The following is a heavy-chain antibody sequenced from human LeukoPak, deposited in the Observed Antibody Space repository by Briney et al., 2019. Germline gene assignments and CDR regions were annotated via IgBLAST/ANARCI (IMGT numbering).Heavy chain of an antibody. V-gene: IGHV4-59*08. J-gene: IGHJ4*02. CDR1: GGSISSYY. D-gene: IGHD4-17*01. Sequence: PSETLSLTCTVSGGSISSYYWSWIRQPPGKGLEWIGYIYYSGSTNYNPSLKSRVTISVDTSKNQSSLKLSSVTAADTAVYYCARHDYGDLPLDYWGQGTLVTVSS. CDR3: ARHDYGDLPLDY. CDR2: IYYSGST.